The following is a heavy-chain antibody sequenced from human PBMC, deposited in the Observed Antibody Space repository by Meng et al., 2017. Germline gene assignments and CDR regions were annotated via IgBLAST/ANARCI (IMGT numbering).Heavy chain of an antibody. V-gene: IGHV3-23*01. CDR3: ASDYCDSSGYYQSLDY. Sequence: GESLKISCAASGFTFSSYAMSWVRQAPGKGLEWVSAISGSGGSTYYADSVKGRFTISRDNSKNTLYLQMNSLRAEDTAVYYCASDYCDSSGYYQSLDYWGQGTLVTVSS. CDR2: ISGSGGST. J-gene: IGHJ4*02. CDR1: GFTFSSYA. D-gene: IGHD3-22*01.